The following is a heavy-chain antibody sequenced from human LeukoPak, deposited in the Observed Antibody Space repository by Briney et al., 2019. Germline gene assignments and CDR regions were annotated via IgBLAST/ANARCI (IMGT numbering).Heavy chain of an antibody. CDR3: ARELAGWLPRDHSFDP. V-gene: IGHV4-59*01. CDR1: GGSISSYY. Sequence: SETLSLTCTVSGGSISSYYWSWIRQPPGKGLEWFGYIYCSGSTNYNPSLKSRVTISVDTSKNQFSLKLSSVTAADTAVYYCARELAGWLPRDHSFDPWGQGTLVTVSS. CDR2: IYCSGST. J-gene: IGHJ5*02. D-gene: IGHD3-22*01.